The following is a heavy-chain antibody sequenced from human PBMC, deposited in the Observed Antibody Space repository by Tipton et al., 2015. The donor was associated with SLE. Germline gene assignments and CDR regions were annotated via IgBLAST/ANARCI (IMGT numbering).Heavy chain of an antibody. Sequence: TLSLTCTVSGYAITNGYYWGWIRLPLGKGLEWIGNIYHSGTTYFNPSLKSRVAMSVDTSKNQFFLKLSSVTATDTAVYYCAIFSEKLGFGPWGQGTLVTVSS. V-gene: IGHV4-38-2*02. CDR3: AIFSEKLGFGP. CDR2: IYHSGTT. J-gene: IGHJ5*02. D-gene: IGHD1-26*01. CDR1: GYAITNGYY.